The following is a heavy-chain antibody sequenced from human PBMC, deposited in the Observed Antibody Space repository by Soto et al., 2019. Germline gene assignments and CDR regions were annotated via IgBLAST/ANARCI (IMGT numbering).Heavy chain of an antibody. J-gene: IGHJ6*03. Sequence: SETLSLTCTVSGGSISSYYWSWIRQPPGKGLEWIGYIYYSGSTNYNPSLKSRVPISVDTSKNQFSLKLSSVTASDTAVYYCARASKSELRDHCSGGSCPRGYYYYYYMDVWGKGTTVTVSS. CDR3: ARASKSELRDHCSGGSCPRGYYYYYYMDV. CDR2: IYYSGST. CDR1: GGSISSYY. D-gene: IGHD2-15*01. V-gene: IGHV4-59*01.